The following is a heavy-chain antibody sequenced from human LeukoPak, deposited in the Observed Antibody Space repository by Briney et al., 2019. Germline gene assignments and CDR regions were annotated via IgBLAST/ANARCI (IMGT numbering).Heavy chain of an antibody. Sequence: GGSLRLSCAASGFTFSSYSMNWVRQAPGKGLEWVSYISSSSSTIYYADSVKGRFTISRDNAKNSLYLQMNSLRAEDTAVYYCAREGSYGSGWFDPWGQGTLVTVSS. CDR1: GFTFSSYS. J-gene: IGHJ5*02. CDR2: ISSSSSTI. CDR3: AREGSYGSGWFDP. D-gene: IGHD5-18*01. V-gene: IGHV3-48*04.